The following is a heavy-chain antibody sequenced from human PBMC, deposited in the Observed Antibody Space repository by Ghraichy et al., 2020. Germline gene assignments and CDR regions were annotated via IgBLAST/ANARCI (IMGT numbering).Heavy chain of an antibody. D-gene: IGHD4-17*01. V-gene: IGHV3-33*01. CDR3: ARVPTTVTRNYYYYGMDV. Sequence: LSLTCAASGFSFSSYGIHWVRQAPGKGLEWVAVIWYDASNKYYADSVKGRFTISRDNSKNTLFLQMNSLRAEDTALYYCARVPTTVTRNYYYYGMDVWGQGTTVTVSS. J-gene: IGHJ6*02. CDR1: GFSFSSYG. CDR2: IWYDASNK.